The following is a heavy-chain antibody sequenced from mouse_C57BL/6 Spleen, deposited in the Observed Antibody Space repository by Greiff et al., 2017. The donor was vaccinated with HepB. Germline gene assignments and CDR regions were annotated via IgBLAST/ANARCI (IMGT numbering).Heavy chain of an antibody. D-gene: IGHD1-1*01. CDR3: ARSGSSIGGFAY. CDR1: GYTFTNYW. V-gene: IGHV1-63*01. Sequence: VQLQQSGAELVRPGTSVKMSCKASGYTFTNYWIGWAKQRPGHGLEWIGDIYPGGGYTNYNEEFKGKATLTADKSSSTAYMQFSSLTSEDAAIYYCARSGSSIGGFAYWGQGTLVTVSA. J-gene: IGHJ3*01. CDR2: IYPGGGYT.